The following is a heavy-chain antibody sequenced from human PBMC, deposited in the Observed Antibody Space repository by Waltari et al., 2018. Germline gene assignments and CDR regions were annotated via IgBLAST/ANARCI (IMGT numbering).Heavy chain of an antibody. CDR3: ARVPGYS. Sequence: EVLLVESGGGLIQPGGSLRLSCVASGFTVGNNYMTWVRQAPGKGLEWVSFIYSGGDTYYADSVKGRFTISRDNSKTTLYLQMNSLRADDTAVYYCARVPGYSWGQGTLVTVSS. V-gene: IGHV3-53*01. CDR1: GFTVGNNY. CDR2: IYSGGDT. J-gene: IGHJ4*02.